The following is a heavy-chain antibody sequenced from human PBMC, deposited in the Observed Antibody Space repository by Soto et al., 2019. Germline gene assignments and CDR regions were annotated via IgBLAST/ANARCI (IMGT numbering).Heavy chain of an antibody. CDR1: GGSISSSSYY. J-gene: IGHJ3*02. V-gene: IGHV4-39*01. D-gene: IGHD2-8*01. CDR2: IYYSGST. Sequence: PSETLSLTCTVSGGSISSSSYYWGWIRQPPGKGLEWIGSIYYSGSTYYNPSLKSRVTISVDTSKNQFSLKLSSVTAADTAVYYCARPAPNLRRDDAFDIWGQGTMVTVSS. CDR3: ARPAPNLRRDDAFDI.